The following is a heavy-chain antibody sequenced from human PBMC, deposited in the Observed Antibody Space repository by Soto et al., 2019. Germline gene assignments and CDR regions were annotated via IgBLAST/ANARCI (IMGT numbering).Heavy chain of an antibody. Sequence: QVQLVESGGGVVQPGRSLRLSCAASGFTFSSYGMYWVRQAPGKGLEWVAVIWYDGSNKYYADSVKGRFTISRDNSKNTLYLQMNSLRAEDTAVYYCARVDCSGGSCYLGMDVWGQGTTVTVSS. J-gene: IGHJ6*02. CDR2: IWYDGSNK. CDR1: GFTFSSYG. V-gene: IGHV3-33*01. CDR3: ARVDCSGGSCYLGMDV. D-gene: IGHD2-15*01.